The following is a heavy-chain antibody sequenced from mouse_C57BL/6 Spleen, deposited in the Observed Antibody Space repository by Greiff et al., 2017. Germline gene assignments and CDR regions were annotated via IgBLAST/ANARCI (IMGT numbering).Heavy chain of an antibody. D-gene: IGHD3-2*02. Sequence: VQLQQPGAELVKPGASVKMSCKASGYTFTSYWITWVKQRPGQGLEWIGDIYPGSGSTNYNEKFKGKATMTVDTSSSTAYLQLSSLTSEDSAVYYCARGVRQTDYWGQGTSLTVSS. J-gene: IGHJ4*01. V-gene: IGHV1-55*01. CDR2: IYPGSGST. CDR3: ARGVRQTDY. CDR1: GYTFTSYW.